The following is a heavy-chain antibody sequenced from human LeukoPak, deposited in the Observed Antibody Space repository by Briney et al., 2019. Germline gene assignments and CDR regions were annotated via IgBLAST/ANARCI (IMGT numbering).Heavy chain of an antibody. V-gene: IGHV3-23*01. CDR1: GFTFSIYA. CDR2: ISGSGGST. D-gene: IGHD2-21*01. Sequence: GGSLRLSCAASGFTFSIYAMTWVRQAPGKGLEWVSAISGSGGSTYYADSVKGRFTISRDNSKNTLYLQMNSLRAEDTAVYYCAKDPHRSPALDYWGQGTLVTVSS. CDR3: AKDPHRSPALDY. J-gene: IGHJ4*02.